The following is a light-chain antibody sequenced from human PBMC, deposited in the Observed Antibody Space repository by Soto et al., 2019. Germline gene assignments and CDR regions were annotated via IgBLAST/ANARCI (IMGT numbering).Light chain of an antibody. V-gene: IGLV1-40*01. J-gene: IGLJ1*01. CDR1: SSNIGTYYD. Sequence: QSVLTQPPSVSGAPGQRVTISCTGSSSNIGTYYDIHWYQQLPGTAPKLLIYGNNNRPSGVPDRFSGSKSGTSASLAIAGLQAEDEADYYCQSYDSSLSAYVFGTGTKLTVL. CDR3: QSYDSSLSAYV. CDR2: GNN.